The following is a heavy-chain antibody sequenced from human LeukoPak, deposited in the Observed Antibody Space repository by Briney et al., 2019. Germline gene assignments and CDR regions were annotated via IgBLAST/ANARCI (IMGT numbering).Heavy chain of an antibody. V-gene: IGHV1-69*05. J-gene: IGHJ6*03. Sequence: ASVKVSCKASGRTFSSYAISWVRQAPGQGLEWMGGIIPIFGTANYAQKLQGRVTITTDESTSTAYMELSSLRSEDTAVYYCARPAVDYYYYYYMDVWGKGTTVTVSS. CDR3: ARPAVDYYYYYYMDV. D-gene: IGHD2-2*01. CDR2: IIPIFGTA. CDR1: GRTFSSYA.